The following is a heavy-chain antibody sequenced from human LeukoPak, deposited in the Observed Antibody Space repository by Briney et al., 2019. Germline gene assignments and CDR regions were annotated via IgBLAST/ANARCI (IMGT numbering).Heavy chain of an antibody. Sequence: ASVKVSCKTSGYTFSNFGINWVGQAPGQGLEWMGWISGNNDNPNYGQKFQGRLTVTTDTSTSTAYMELRNLRFDDTAVYYCARDGTSTDDYWGQGTLVTVSS. CDR1: GYTFSNFG. D-gene: IGHD2-2*01. J-gene: IGHJ4*02. V-gene: IGHV1-18*01. CDR2: ISGNNDNP. CDR3: ARDGTSTDDY.